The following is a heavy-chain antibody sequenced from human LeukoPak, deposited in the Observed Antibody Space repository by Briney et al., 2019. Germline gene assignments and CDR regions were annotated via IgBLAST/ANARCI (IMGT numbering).Heavy chain of an antibody. CDR3: AREKIQLWLNNWFDP. CDR2: ISSSSGGTI. D-gene: IGHD5-18*01. J-gene: IGHJ5*02. V-gene: IGHV3-11*04. CDR1: GFTFSDCY. Sequence: GGSLRLSCAASGFTFSDCYMSWIRQAPGRGLEWISYISSSSGGTIYYTDSVKGRFTISRDNAKNSLYLQMNSLRAEDTAVYYCAREKIQLWLNNWFDPWGQGTLVTVSS.